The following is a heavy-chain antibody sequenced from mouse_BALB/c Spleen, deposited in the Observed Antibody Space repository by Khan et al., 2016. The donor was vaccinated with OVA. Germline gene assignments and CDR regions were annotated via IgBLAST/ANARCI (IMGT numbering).Heavy chain of an antibody. V-gene: IGHV3-2*02. J-gene: IGHJ3*01. Sequence: VQLKESGPGLVKPSQSLSLTCTVTGYSITSEYAWNWIRQFPGNKLEWMGYINYSGSTRFNPSLKSRTSITRDTSKNQFFLQLNSVTTEDTATYYCTRKDYYDCDPFPYWGQGTLVTVSA. CDR2: INYSGST. CDR1: GYSITSEYA. CDR3: TRKDYYDCDPFPY. D-gene: IGHD2-4*01.